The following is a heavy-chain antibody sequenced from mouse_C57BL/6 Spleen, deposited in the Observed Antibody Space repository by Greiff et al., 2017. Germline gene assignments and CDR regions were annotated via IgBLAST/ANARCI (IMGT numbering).Heavy chain of an antibody. CDR2: IHPNSGST. CDR3: ARRYYGSSLDD. Sequence: VQLQQPGAELVKPGASVKLSCKASGYTFTSYWMHWVKQRPGQGLEWIGMIHPNSGSTNYNEKFKSKATLTVDKSSSTAYMQLSSLTSEDSAVYYSARRYYGSSLDDGGQGTTLTVSS. D-gene: IGHD1-1*01. CDR1: GYTFTSYW. V-gene: IGHV1-64*01. J-gene: IGHJ2*01.